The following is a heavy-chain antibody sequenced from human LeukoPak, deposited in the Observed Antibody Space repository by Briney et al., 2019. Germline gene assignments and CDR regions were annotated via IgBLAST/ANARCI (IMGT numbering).Heavy chain of an antibody. V-gene: IGHV3-23*01. CDR2: ISGNDEGT. D-gene: IGHD3-10*01. CDR3: AKRGPIYSASPGNYFDY. CDR1: GFTFSTYG. J-gene: IGHJ4*02. Sequence: GGSLRLSCVASGFTFSTYGMTWVRQAPGKGLEWVSSISGNDEGTYYADSVKGRFTISRDNSKNTLYLQMNSLRAEDTAVYYCAKRGPIYSASPGNYFDYWGQGTLVTVSS.